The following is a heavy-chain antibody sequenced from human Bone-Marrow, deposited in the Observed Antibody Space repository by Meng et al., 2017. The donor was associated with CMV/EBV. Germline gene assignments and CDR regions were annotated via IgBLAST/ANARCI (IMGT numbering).Heavy chain of an antibody. Sequence: ASGFTFSTSSMNWVRQAPGKGLEWVSSISSSSSFIYYADSVKGRFTISRDNAKNSLYLQMNSLRAEDTAVYYCARDPSGYSYGYSDYWGQGTLVTVSS. V-gene: IGHV3-21*01. CDR1: GFTFSTSS. D-gene: IGHD5-18*01. CDR3: ARDPSGYSYGYSDY. CDR2: ISSSSSFI. J-gene: IGHJ4*02.